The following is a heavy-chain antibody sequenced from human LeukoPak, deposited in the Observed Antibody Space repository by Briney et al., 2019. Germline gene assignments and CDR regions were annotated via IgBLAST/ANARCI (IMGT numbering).Heavy chain of an antibody. V-gene: IGHV3-23*01. D-gene: IGHD1-26*01. J-gene: IGHJ4*02. Sequence: PGGSLRLYCTASGSTFSTYPMTWVRQAPGQGLEWVSAISGNSVTIYYADSVKGRFTISRDNSKNTLYLQMYSLRAEDTAVYYCAKILSGTYFFELWGQGTLVTVSS. CDR2: ISGNSVTI. CDR1: GSTFSTYP. CDR3: AKILSGTYFFEL.